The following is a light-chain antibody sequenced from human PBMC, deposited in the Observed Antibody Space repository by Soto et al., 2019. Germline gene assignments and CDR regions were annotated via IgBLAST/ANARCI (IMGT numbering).Light chain of an antibody. CDR2: GAS. V-gene: IGKV3-20*01. CDR3: QQFGSSGPLP. CDR1: QIVNTFY. Sequence: EVVLSQSPGTLSLSPGESATLSCRASQIVNTFYLAWYEQKPGQPPRLLIYGASSRATGVPDRFSASGSATDFSLTIRRLEPEDSAVYYCQQFGSSGPLPFGGGTKVDI. J-gene: IGKJ4*01.